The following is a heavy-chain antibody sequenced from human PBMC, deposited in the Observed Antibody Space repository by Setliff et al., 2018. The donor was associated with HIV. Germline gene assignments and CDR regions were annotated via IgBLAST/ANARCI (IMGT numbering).Heavy chain of an antibody. CDR2: IYDRGGT. CDR3: ARADCSGGSCYSPGY. J-gene: IGHJ4*02. CDR1: GGSISSYY. V-gene: IGHV4-59*01. Sequence: SETLSLTCTVSGGSISSYYWSWIRQPPEKGLEWIGYIYDRGGTNYNPSLKSRVTISLDTSKNQFSPKLNSVTAADTAVYYCARADCSGGSCYSPGYWGQGTLVTVSS. D-gene: IGHD2-15*01.